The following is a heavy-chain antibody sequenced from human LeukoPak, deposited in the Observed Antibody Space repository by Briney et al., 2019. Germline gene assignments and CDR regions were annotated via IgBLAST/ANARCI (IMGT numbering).Heavy chain of an antibody. CDR2: IKQDGSEK. D-gene: IGHD6-13*01. J-gene: IGHJ4*02. V-gene: IGHV3-7*01. Sequence: GGSLRLSCAASGFTVSSNYMTWVRQAPGKGLEWVANIKQDGSEKYYVDSVKGRFTLSRDNAKNSLYLQMNSLRAEDTAVYYCARDRATGNWGQGTLVTVSS. CDR1: GFTVSSNY. CDR3: ARDRATGN.